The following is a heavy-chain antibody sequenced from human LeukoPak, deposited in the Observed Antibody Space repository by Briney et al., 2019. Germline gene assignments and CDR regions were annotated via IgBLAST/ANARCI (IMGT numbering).Heavy chain of an antibody. D-gene: IGHD6-13*01. Sequence: TGGSLRLSCAASGFTFSSYSMNWVRQAPGKGLEWVTYISSSGSTIYYADSVKGRFTISRDNAKNSLYLQMNSLRAEDTAVYYCARVTGYSSSWYREDYYYYMDVWGKGTTVTVSS. CDR1: GFTFSSYS. J-gene: IGHJ6*03. V-gene: IGHV3-48*01. CDR2: ISSSGSTI. CDR3: ARVTGYSSSWYREDYYYYMDV.